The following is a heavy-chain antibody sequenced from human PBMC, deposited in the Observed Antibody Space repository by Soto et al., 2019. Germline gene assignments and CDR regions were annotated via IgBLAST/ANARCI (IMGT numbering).Heavy chain of an antibody. Sequence: GGSLRLSCAASRFMFSSYWMHWVRQAPGKGLVWVSRINSDGGTTTYAESVKGRFTISRDNAKNTLYLQMNSLRAEDTAVYYCARESEYSYGYHYNCMDVWGQGTMVTVSS. V-gene: IGHV3-74*01. CDR1: RFMFSSYW. CDR2: INSDGGTT. D-gene: IGHD5-18*01. CDR3: ARESEYSYGYHYNCMDV. J-gene: IGHJ6*02.